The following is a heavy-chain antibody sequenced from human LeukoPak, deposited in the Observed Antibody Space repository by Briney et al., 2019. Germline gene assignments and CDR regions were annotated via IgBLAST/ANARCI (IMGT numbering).Heavy chain of an antibody. J-gene: IGHJ4*02. CDR3: AKDHPNSGSYLAVPDFDY. Sequence: PGGSLRLSCAASGFTFSSYSMNWVRQAPGKGLEWVSSISSSSSYIYYADSVKGRFTISRDNSKNTLYLQMNSLRAEDTAVYYCAKDHPNSGSYLAVPDFDYWGQGTLVTVSS. V-gene: IGHV3-21*01. D-gene: IGHD1-26*01. CDR2: ISSSSSYI. CDR1: GFTFSSYS.